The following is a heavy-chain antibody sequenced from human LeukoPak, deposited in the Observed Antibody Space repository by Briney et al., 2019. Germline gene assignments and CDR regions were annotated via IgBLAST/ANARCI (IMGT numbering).Heavy chain of an antibody. CDR2: ISGSGGST. J-gene: IGHJ4*02. CDR1: GFTFSSYA. D-gene: IGHD7-27*01. Sequence: GGSLRLSCAASGFTFSSYAMSWVRQAPGKGLEWVSAISGSGGSTYYADSGKGRFTISRDNSKNTLYLQMNSLRAEDTAVYYCAKAQNFVVGIFDYWGQGTLVTVSS. V-gene: IGHV3-23*01. CDR3: AKAQNFVVGIFDY.